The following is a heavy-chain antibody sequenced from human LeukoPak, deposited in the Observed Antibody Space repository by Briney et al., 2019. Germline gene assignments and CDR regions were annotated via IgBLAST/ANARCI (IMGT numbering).Heavy chain of an antibody. J-gene: IGHJ4*02. V-gene: IGHV4-30-2*01. D-gene: IGHD3-10*01. Sequence: SETLSLTCAVSGGSISSGDYYWSWIRQPPGKGLEWIGYIYHSGSTYYNPSLKSRVTISVDRSKNQFSLKLSSVTAADTAVYYCARDRFGAPYDYWGQGTLVTVSS. CDR2: IYHSGST. CDR1: GGSISSGDYY. CDR3: ARDRFGAPYDY.